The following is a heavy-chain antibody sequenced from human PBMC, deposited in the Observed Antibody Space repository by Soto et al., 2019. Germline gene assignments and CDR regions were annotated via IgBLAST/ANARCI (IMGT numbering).Heavy chain of an antibody. CDR2: VYWHDDK. J-gene: IGHJ5*01. CDR3: ARSHFEILTGPFDS. CDR1: GFSLTNTGVT. Sequence: QITLKESGPSLVKPTQTLTLTCTFYGFSLTNTGVTVGWIRQPPGKALEWLALVYWHDDKRYNPSLRNRLTIAKDTSKNRVVLTLANVGPVDTATYYCARSHFEILTGPFDSWGRGTLVTVSS. D-gene: IGHD3-9*01. V-gene: IGHV2-5*01.